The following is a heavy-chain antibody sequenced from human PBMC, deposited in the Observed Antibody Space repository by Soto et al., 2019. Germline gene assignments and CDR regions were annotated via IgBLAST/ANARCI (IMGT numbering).Heavy chain of an antibody. D-gene: IGHD3-16*02. CDR2: IGALVSTA. V-gene: IGHV3-23*01. CDR1: GFTFRDFA. Sequence: GGSLRLSCAASGFTFRDFAMSWVRQSPGRGLEWVSTIGALVSTAFYAGSVRGRFTISRDNSNNILYLQMNSLRAEDTAVYYCAQAPGTHDSGPVIHAFDIWGQGTMVTVSS. J-gene: IGHJ3*02. CDR3: AQAPGTHDSGPVIHAFDI.